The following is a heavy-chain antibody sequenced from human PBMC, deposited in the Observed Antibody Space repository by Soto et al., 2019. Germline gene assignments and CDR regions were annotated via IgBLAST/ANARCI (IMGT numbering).Heavy chain of an antibody. CDR1: GFAFSNYA. J-gene: IGHJ4*02. D-gene: IGHD6-6*01. V-gene: IGHV3-23*01. Sequence: EVQLLESGGDLVQPGGSLRLSCAASGFAFSNYAMHWVRQAPGKGLEWVSSISTSIDATYYADSVKGRFTISRDDSKNTLYLQMNSLRAEDSAVYYCAKDRTVAARNFDYWGQGTQVTVSS. CDR3: AKDRTVAARNFDY. CDR2: ISTSIDAT.